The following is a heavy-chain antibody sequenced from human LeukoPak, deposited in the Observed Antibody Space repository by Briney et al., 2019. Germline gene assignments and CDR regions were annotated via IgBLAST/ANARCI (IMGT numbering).Heavy chain of an antibody. CDR2: IYYGGST. Sequence: SETLSLTCTVSGGSINNTSYYWGWIRQPPGKGLEWIGSIYYGGSTYYNPSLKSRVTILVDVDTSKNQFSLKLSSVTAADTAVYYCASLPTVYSRGYLALWGQGTLVTVSS. CDR1: GGSINNTSYY. J-gene: IGHJ4*02. CDR3: ASLPTVYSRGYLAL. V-gene: IGHV4-39*07. D-gene: IGHD3-22*01.